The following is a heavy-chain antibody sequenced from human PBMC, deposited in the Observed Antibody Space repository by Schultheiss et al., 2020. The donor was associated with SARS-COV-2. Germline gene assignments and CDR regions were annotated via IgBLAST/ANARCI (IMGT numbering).Heavy chain of an antibody. CDR1: GYTFTSYA. V-gene: IGHV1-3*01. CDR2: INAGNGNT. J-gene: IGHJ4*02. CDR3: VLLRGGATNFDY. D-gene: IGHD1-26*01. Sequence: ASVKVSCKASGYTFTSYAMHWVRQAPEQRLEWMGWINAGNGNTKYSQKFQGRVTITRDTSASTAYMELSSLRSEDTAVYYCVLLRGGATNFDYWGQGTLVTVSS.